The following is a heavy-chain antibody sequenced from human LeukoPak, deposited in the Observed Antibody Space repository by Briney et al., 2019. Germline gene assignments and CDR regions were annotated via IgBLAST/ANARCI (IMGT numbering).Heavy chain of an antibody. CDR2: IYSNGWT. Sequence: SETLSLTCTVSGGSISTYLYYWTWIRQPAGKGLEWIGRIYSNGWTDYNPPLKSRVSISIDTSKNHFSLKMSLATAADTALYYCARGSGWNSFDPWGQGTLVTVSS. V-gene: IGHV4-61*02. CDR1: GGSISTYLYY. D-gene: IGHD6-19*01. J-gene: IGHJ5*02. CDR3: ARGSGWNSFDP.